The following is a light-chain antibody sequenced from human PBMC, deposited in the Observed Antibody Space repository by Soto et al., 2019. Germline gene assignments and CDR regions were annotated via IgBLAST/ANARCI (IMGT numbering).Light chain of an antibody. Sequence: IVLTQSPATLSLSPGQRARVSXTSSQFIDRYLAWYRQIPGQAPRLLIYDASNRATGIPDRFSGGGSGTDFTLTISSLQSEDFAVFYCQQYNNWPPITFGQGTRLE. CDR2: DAS. J-gene: IGKJ5*01. CDR1: QFIDRY. CDR3: QQYNNWPPIT. V-gene: IGKV3-11*01.